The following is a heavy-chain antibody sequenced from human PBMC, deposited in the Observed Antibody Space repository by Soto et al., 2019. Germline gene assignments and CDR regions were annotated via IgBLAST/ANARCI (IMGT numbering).Heavy chain of an antibody. CDR3: ARDGAYYDFWSGYYSVYYYGMDV. CDR1: GFTFSSYS. Sequence: GGSLRLSCAASGFTFSSYSMNWVRQAPGKGLEWVSSISSSSSYIYYADSVKGRFTISRDNAKNSLYLQMNSLRAEDTAVYYCARDGAYYDFWSGYYSVYYYGMDVWGQGTTVTVSS. D-gene: IGHD3-3*01. V-gene: IGHV3-21*01. CDR2: ISSSSSYI. J-gene: IGHJ6*02.